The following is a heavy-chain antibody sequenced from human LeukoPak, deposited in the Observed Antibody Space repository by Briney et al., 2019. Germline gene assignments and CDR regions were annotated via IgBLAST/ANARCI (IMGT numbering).Heavy chain of an antibody. Sequence: GGSLRLSCAASGFTFSSYAMHWVRQAPGKGLEWVAVISYDGSNKYYADSVKGRFTISRDNSKNTLYLRMNSLRAEDTAVYYCAGSGSYSLNWFDPWGQGTLVTVSS. CDR2: ISYDGSNK. CDR1: GFTFSSYA. J-gene: IGHJ5*02. V-gene: IGHV3-30-3*01. D-gene: IGHD3-10*01. CDR3: AGSGSYSLNWFDP.